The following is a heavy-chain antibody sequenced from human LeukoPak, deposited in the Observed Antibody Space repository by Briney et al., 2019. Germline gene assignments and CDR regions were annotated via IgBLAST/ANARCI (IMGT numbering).Heavy chain of an antibody. Sequence: SETLSLTCTVSGYSITSGYYWGWIRQPPGKGLEWIGSIYQSGSTFYNPSLKSRVTISVDTSKNQFSLKLSSVTAADTAVYYCARTSNGGLFDYWGQGTLVTVSS. CDR2: IYQSGST. CDR1: GYSITSGYY. V-gene: IGHV4-38-2*02. D-gene: IGHD4-23*01. J-gene: IGHJ4*02. CDR3: ARTSNGGLFDY.